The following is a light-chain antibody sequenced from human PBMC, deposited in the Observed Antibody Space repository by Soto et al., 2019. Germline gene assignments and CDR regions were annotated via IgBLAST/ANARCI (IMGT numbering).Light chain of an antibody. CDR3: QQYNSYSRT. CDR1: QSISSW. J-gene: IGKJ1*01. Sequence: DIQMTQSPSTLSASVGDRVTITCRASQSISSWLAWYQQKPGKAPKLLIYDVSSLESGVPSRFSGSGSGTELTLTITSLQPDDFATYYCQQYNSYSRTFGQGTKVDIK. V-gene: IGKV1-5*01. CDR2: DVS.